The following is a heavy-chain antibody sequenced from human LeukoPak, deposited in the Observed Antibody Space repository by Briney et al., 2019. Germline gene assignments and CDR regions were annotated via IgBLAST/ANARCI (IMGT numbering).Heavy chain of an antibody. CDR1: GFTFSSYE. CDR3: ARDTYYYDSSGYYLVYFDY. D-gene: IGHD3-22*01. V-gene: IGHV3-48*03. Sequence: GGSLRLSCAASGFTFSSYEMNWDRQAPGEGLEWGSYISSSGSTIYYADSVKGRFTISRDNAKNSLYLQMYSLRAEGTAVYYCARDTYYYDSSGYYLVYFDYWGQGTMVTVSS. J-gene: IGHJ4*02. CDR2: ISSSGSTI.